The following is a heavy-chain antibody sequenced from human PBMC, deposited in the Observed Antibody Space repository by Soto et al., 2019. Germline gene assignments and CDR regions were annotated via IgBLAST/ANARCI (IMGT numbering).Heavy chain of an antibody. CDR1: GYTFTGHY. CDR2: INPNSGDT. J-gene: IGHJ4*02. V-gene: IGHV1-2*02. D-gene: IGHD4-17*01. CDR3: ARLNYGGNPLDY. Sequence: GSVKVSCKASGYTFTGHYLHWVRQAPGQGLEWMGWINPNSGDTNYAQKFHGRVTMSRDTSISTAYLELSSLRSDDTAVYYCARLNYGGNPLDYWGQGALVTVSS.